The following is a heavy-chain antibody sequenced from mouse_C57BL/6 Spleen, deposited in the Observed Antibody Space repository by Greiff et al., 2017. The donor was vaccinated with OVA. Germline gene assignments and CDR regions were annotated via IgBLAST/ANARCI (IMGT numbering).Heavy chain of an antibody. Sequence: DVHLVESGGGLVKPGGSLKLSCAASGFTFSDYGMHWVRQAPEKGLEWVAYISSGSSTIYYADTVKGRFTISRDNAKNTLFLQMTRLRSEDTAMYYCARPGSYGTGGSFAYWGQGTLVTVSA. V-gene: IGHV5-17*01. D-gene: IGHD1-1*02. CDR2: ISSGSSTI. CDR3: ARPGSYGTGGSFAY. CDR1: GFTFSDYG. J-gene: IGHJ3*01.